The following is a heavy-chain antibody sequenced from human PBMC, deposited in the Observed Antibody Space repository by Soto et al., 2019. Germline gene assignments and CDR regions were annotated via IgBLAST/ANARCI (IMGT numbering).Heavy chain of an antibody. V-gene: IGHV6-1*01. J-gene: IGHJ4*02. CDR2: TYYRSKWYN. CDR3: ARDRVGATGSYFDY. CDR1: GDSVSSNSAA. Sequence: PSQTLSLTCAISGDSVSSNSAAWNWIRQSPSRGLEWLGRTYYRSKWYNDYTVSVKSRITINPDTSKNQLSLQLNSVTPEDTSVYYCARDRVGATGSYFDYWGQGTLVTVSS. D-gene: IGHD1-26*01.